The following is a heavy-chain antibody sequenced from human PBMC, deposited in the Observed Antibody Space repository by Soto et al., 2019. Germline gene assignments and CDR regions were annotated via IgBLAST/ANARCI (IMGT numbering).Heavy chain of an antibody. CDR3: ARAALLLDYGDYNWFDP. D-gene: IGHD4-17*01. Sequence: GASVKVSCKASGYTFTSYYMHWVRQAPGQGLEWMGIINPSGGSTSYAQKFQGRVTMTRDTSTSTVYMELSSLRSEDTAVYYCARAALLLDYGDYNWFDPWGQGTLVTVSS. CDR1: GYTFTSYY. CDR2: INPSGGST. J-gene: IGHJ5*02. V-gene: IGHV1-46*03.